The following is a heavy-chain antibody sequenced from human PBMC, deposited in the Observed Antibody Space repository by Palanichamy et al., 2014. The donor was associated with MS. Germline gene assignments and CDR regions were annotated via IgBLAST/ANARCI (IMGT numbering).Heavy chain of an antibody. Sequence: QLQLAGVGPGLVKPSGDPVPHLHCLCGSISSSSYYWGWIRQPPGKGLEWIGSIYYSGSTYYNPSLKSRVTISVDTSKNQFSLKLSSVTAADTAVYYCAGFIVVVVAATRSDYWGQGTLVTVSS. V-gene: IGHV4-39*01. J-gene: IGHJ4*02. CDR2: IYYSGST. CDR3: AGFIVVVVAATRSDY. D-gene: IGHD2-15*01. CDR1: GSISSSSYY.